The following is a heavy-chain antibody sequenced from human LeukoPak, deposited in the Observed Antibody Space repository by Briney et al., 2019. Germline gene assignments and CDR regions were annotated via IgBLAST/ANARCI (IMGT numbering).Heavy chain of an antibody. CDR1: GFAFSSYW. CDR2: INSDGSST. CDR3: TKDWQGASRNYYYYYMDV. D-gene: IGHD1-14*01. Sequence: GGSLRLSCAASGFAFSSYWMHWVRQAPGKGLVWVSRINSDGSSTSYADSVKGRFTISRDNAKNTLYLQMNSLRAEDTAVYYCTKDWQGASRNYYYYYMDVWGKGTTVTVSS. V-gene: IGHV3-74*01. J-gene: IGHJ6*03.